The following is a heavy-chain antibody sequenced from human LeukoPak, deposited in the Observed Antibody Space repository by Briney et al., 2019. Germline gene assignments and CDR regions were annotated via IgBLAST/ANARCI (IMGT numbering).Heavy chain of an antibody. CDR1: GGSFSGYY. CDR2: IFHSGST. J-gene: IGHJ4*02. CDR3: ARGYSDYPYFFDS. V-gene: IGHV4-34*12. D-gene: IGHD5-12*01. Sequence: PSETLSLTCAVYGGSFSGYYWSWIRQPPGKGLEWVGYIFHSGSTYYSPSLKSRVIISVDTSKAQFSLKLSSVTAADTAMYYCARGYSDYPYFFDSWGQGALVTVSS.